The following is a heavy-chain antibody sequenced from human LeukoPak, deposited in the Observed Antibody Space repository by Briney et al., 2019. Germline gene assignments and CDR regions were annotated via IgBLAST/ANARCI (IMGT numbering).Heavy chain of an antibody. CDR1: GFTFSSYA. CDR2: ISSNRGST. Sequence: GGSLRLSCAASGFTFSSYAMHWVRQAPGKGLEYVSAISSNRGSTYYANSVKGRFTISRDNSKNTLYLQMGSLRAEDMAVYYCARGALGYCSSTSCFATQFGAWGQGTLVTVSS. J-gene: IGHJ5*02. D-gene: IGHD2-2*01. CDR3: ARGALGYCSSTSCFATQFGA. V-gene: IGHV3-64*01.